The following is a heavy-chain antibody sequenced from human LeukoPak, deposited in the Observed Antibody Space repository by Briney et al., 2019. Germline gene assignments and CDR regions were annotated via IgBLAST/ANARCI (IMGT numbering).Heavy chain of an antibody. D-gene: IGHD6-19*01. J-gene: IGHJ4*02. Sequence: ASVKVSCKASGYTFTNYDINWVRQATGQGLEWMGWISAYNGNTNSAQKLQGRVTMTTDTSTSTAYMELRSLRSDDTAVYYCARDREGSGWYFDYWGQGTLVTVSS. CDR1: GYTFTNYD. CDR2: ISAYNGNT. V-gene: IGHV1-18*01. CDR3: ARDREGSGWYFDY.